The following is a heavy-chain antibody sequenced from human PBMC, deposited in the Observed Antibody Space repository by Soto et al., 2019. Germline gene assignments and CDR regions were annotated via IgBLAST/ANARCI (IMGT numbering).Heavy chain of an antibody. J-gene: IGHJ6*02. Sequence: GGSLRLSCAASGFSFTTYVMHWVRQAPGKGLEWVAVISHDGSYKYYGDAVKGRFTISRDTSKNAVYLEMNSLRPEDTAVYYCASERGQVGMDGWGQGTTVTVAS. D-gene: IGHD3-16*01. V-gene: IGHV3-30*03. CDR2: ISHDGSYK. CDR3: ASERGQVGMDG. CDR1: GFSFTTYV.